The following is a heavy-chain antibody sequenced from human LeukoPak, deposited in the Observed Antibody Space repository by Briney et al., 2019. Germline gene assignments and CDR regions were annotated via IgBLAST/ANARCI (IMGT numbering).Heavy chain of an antibody. CDR2: IIPILGQT. Sequence: ASVKVSCRASGGTFSTLAINWVRQAPGQGLEWMGRIIPILGQTNSALKFQGRVTITADESTSTAYMDQSGLRSEDTAVYYCAKVRGSDAFDIWGQGTMVTVSS. D-gene: IGHD3-10*01. V-gene: IGHV1-69*11. CDR3: AKVRGSDAFDI. CDR1: GGTFSTLA. J-gene: IGHJ3*02.